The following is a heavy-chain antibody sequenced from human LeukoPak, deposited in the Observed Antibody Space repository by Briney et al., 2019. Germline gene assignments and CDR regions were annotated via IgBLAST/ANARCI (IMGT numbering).Heavy chain of an antibody. Sequence: GGSLRLSCAASGFSFTTYGIHWVRQAPGKGLEWVAFIRYDGSYKDYADSVKGRFTISRDNSKNTLYLQMSSLRAEDTAVYYCARWDYYDVSGYYYFDYRGQGTLVTVSS. D-gene: IGHD3-22*01. J-gene: IGHJ4*02. CDR1: GFSFTTYG. V-gene: IGHV3-30*02. CDR3: ARWDYYDVSGYYYFDY. CDR2: IRYDGSYK.